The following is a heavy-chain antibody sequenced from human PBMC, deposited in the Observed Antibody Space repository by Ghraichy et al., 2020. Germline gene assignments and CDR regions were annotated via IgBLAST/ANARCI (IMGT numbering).Heavy chain of an antibody. D-gene: IGHD2-2*01. Sequence: GGSLRLSCAASGFTFSSYAMSWVRQAPGKGLEWVSAISGSGGSTYYADSVKGRFTISRDNSKNTLYLQMNSLRAEDTAVYYCANRPSKKYCSSTSCNDVDYWGQGTLVTVSS. CDR1: GFTFSSYA. V-gene: IGHV3-23*01. CDR2: ISGSGGST. J-gene: IGHJ4*02. CDR3: ANRPSKKYCSSTSCNDVDY.